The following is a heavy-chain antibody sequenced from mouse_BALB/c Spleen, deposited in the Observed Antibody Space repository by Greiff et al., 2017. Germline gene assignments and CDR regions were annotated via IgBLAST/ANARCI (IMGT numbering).Heavy chain of an antibody. J-gene: IGHJ1*01. Sequence: VQLQQSGAELVKPGASVKLSCTASGFNIKDTYMHWVKQRPEQGLEWIGRIDPANGNTKYDPKFQGKATITADTSSNTAYLQLSSLTSEDTAVYYCATDYYGPGYFEGWGAGTTVTVSS. CDR2: IDPANGNT. CDR1: GFNIKDTY. V-gene: IGHV14-3*02. D-gene: IGHD1-2*01. CDR3: ATDYYGPGYFEG.